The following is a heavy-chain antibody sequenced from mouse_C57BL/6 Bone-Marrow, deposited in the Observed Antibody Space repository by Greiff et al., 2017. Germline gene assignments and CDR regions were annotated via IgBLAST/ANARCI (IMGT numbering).Heavy chain of an antibody. Sequence: EVQLVESGGGLVKPGGSLKLSCAASGFTFSSYTMSWVRQTPEKRLEWVATISGGGGNTYYPDSVKGRFTISRYNAKNTLYLQMSSLRSEDTALYYCARRRSTGGYAMNYWGQGASVTVSS. CDR3: ARRRSTGGYAMNY. CDR1: GFTFSSYT. V-gene: IGHV5-9*01. J-gene: IGHJ4*01. D-gene: IGHD1-1*01. CDR2: ISGGGGNT.